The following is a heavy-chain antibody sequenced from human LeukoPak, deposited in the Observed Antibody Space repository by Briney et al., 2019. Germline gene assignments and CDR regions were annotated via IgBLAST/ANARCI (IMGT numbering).Heavy chain of an antibody. J-gene: IGHJ4*02. Sequence: PSETLSLTCTVSGGSISSSSYYWGWIRQPPGKGLEWIGSIYYSGSTYYNPSLKSRVTISVDTSKKQFSLELSSVTAADTAVYYCARSGSWTLNFDSWGQGTLVTVSS. V-gene: IGHV4-39*07. CDR1: GGSISSSSYY. CDR3: ARSGSWTLNFDS. CDR2: IYYSGST. D-gene: IGHD6-13*01.